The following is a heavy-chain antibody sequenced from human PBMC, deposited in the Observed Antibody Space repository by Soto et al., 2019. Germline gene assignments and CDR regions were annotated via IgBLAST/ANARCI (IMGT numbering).Heavy chain of an antibody. CDR3: AKVEDNTGWTVVDS. CDR1: GFGFSSYA. J-gene: IGHJ4*02. Sequence: EVQLLESGGGMVQPGGSLRISCVASGFGFSSYAMSWVRQSPGKGLEWVSTTLATDDDTSYAISVTGRFIVSRDNSKDTLALLMRSLRAEDTALYYCAKVEDNTGWTVVDSWGQGTLVTVS. CDR2: TLATDDDT. V-gene: IGHV3-23*01. D-gene: IGHD6-19*01.